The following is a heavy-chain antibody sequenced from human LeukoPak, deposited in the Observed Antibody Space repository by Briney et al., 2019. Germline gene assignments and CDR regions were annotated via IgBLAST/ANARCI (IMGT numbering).Heavy chain of an antibody. J-gene: IGHJ6*03. CDR1: GFTVSSNY. D-gene: IGHD2-21*01. Sequence: GGSLRLSCAASGFTVSSNYINWVRQAPGKGLEWVAVISYDGSNKYYADSVKGRFTISRDNSKNTLYLQMNSLRAEDTAVYYCAKDGEPYYYYYMDVWGKGTTVTVSS. CDR3: AKDGEPYYYYYMDV. CDR2: ISYDGSNK. V-gene: IGHV3-30*18.